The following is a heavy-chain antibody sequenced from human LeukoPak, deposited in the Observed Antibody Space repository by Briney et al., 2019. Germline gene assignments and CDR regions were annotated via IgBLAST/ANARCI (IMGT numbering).Heavy chain of an antibody. D-gene: IGHD3-22*01. CDR2: IYYSGST. CDR1: GGSIGSGSYY. V-gene: IGHV4-31*03. J-gene: IGHJ4*02. CDR3: ATLYHYDSSGFYWRGFDY. Sequence: SETLSLTCTVSGGSIGSGSYYWSWIRQHPGKGLEWIGYIYYSGSTYYNPSLKSRVTISVDTSKNQFSLKLSPVTAADTAVYYCATLYHYDSSGFYWRGFDYWGQGTLVTVSS.